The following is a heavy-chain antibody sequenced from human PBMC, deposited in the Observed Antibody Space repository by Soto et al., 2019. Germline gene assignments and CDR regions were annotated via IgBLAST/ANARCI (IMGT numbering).Heavy chain of an antibody. J-gene: IGHJ4*02. Sequence: PSETLSLTCTVSGGSISSYYWSWIRQPPGKGLEWIGYIHYSGGTNYNLSLRSRVTISADTSKNQFSLKLSSVTAADTAVYYCARRDITMVRGVIISPLSFFDYWGQGTLVTVSS. V-gene: IGHV4-59*08. CDR3: ARRDITMVRGVIISPLSFFDY. CDR2: IHYSGGT. D-gene: IGHD3-10*01. CDR1: GGSISSYY.